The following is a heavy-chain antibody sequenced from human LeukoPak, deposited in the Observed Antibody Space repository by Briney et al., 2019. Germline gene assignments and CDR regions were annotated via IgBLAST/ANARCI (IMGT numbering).Heavy chain of an antibody. CDR1: GFTFSSYA. J-gene: IGHJ5*02. V-gene: IGHV3-23*01. D-gene: IGHD3-22*01. CDR3: AKEGYDSSGYYHWFDP. Sequence: GGSLRLSCAASGFTFSSYAMSWVRQAPGKGLEWVSGISGSGGSTYYADSVKGRFTISRDNSKNTLYLQMNRLRAEDTAVYYCAKEGYDSSGYYHWFDPWGQGTLVTVSS. CDR2: ISGSGGST.